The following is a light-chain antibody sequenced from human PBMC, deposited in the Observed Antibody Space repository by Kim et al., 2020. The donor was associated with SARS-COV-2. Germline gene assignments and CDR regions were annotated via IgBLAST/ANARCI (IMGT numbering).Light chain of an antibody. J-gene: IGKJ1*01. CDR1: QTISNF. Sequence: ESVGDRVTITCRASQTISNFLTWFQQKPGTVPKLLIYSASTLHSGVPSRFSGSGSGTHFTLTISSLQPEDVATYYCQRYNSVPQAFGQGTKVDIK. CDR3: QRYNSVPQA. V-gene: IGKV1-27*01. CDR2: SAS.